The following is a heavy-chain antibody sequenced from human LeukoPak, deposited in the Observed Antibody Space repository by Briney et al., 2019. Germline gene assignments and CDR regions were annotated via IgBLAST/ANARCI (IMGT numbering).Heavy chain of an antibody. CDR3: ARVKWNTDMSWGFDY. D-gene: IGHD5-18*01. Sequence: SQTLSLTCAVSGGSISSGGYSWSWIRQPPGKGLEWIGYIYHSGSTYYNPSLKSRVTISVDRSKNQFSLKLSSVTAADTAVYFCARVKWNTDMSWGFDYWGQGTLVTVSS. CDR2: IYHSGST. J-gene: IGHJ4*02. CDR1: GGSISSGGYS. V-gene: IGHV4-30-2*01.